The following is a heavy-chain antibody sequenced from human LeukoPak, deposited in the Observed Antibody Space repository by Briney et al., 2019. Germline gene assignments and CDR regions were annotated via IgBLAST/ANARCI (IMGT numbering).Heavy chain of an antibody. Sequence: QSGGSLRLSCAASGFTFSGYGMHWVRQAPGKGLEWVAVISHDGGNGYYADSVQGRCTISRDNSKNTLYLQVNGLRAEDTAVYYCAKGDYGGNSHAFDIWGQGTMVTVSS. CDR2: ISHDGGNG. D-gene: IGHD4-23*01. V-gene: IGHV3-30*18. CDR1: GFTFSGYG. CDR3: AKGDYGGNSHAFDI. J-gene: IGHJ3*02.